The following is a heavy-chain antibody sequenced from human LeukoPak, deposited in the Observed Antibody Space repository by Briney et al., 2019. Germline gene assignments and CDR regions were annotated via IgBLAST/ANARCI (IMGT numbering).Heavy chain of an antibody. Sequence: SETLSLTCTVSGASISSSYWSWIRQPPGKGLEWVGYFYYSGSPNYNSSLKSRVTISVDTSKNQFSLKLSSVTAADTAVYYCAREQGISSSNYFGYWGQGTLVTVSS. D-gene: IGHD6-6*01. CDR2: FYYSGSP. CDR3: AREQGISSSNYFGY. J-gene: IGHJ4*02. V-gene: IGHV4-59*01. CDR1: GASISSSY.